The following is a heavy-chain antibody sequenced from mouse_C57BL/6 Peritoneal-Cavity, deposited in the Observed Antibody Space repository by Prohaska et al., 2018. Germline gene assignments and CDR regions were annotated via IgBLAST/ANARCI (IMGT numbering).Heavy chain of an antibody. J-gene: IGHJ1*03. V-gene: IGHV11-2*01. CDR1: GFTFSGFW. Sequence: EVQLLETGGGLVQPGGSRGLSCEGSGFTFSGFWMSWVRQTPGKTLEWIGDINSYGSGRNNAPAKKGRVTIFRDKDKSTVYLQMSNVRSEDTATYYCMRYGNYWYFDVWGTGTTVTVSS. CDR3: MRYGNYWYFDV. D-gene: IGHD2-1*01. CDR2: INSYGSGR.